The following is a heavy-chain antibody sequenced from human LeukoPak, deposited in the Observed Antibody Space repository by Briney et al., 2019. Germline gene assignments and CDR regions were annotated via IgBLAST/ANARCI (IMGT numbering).Heavy chain of an antibody. D-gene: IGHD2-2*01. CDR2: IYYSGST. Sequence: SETLSLTCTVSGGSISSSSYYWGWIRQPPGKGLEWIGSIYYSGSTYYNPSLKSRVTILVDTSKNQFSLNLNSVTPADTAVYYCARYAFIPAAMLDSWGQGTLVTVSS. J-gene: IGHJ4*02. CDR3: ARYAFIPAAMLDS. V-gene: IGHV4-39*07. CDR1: GGSISSSSYY.